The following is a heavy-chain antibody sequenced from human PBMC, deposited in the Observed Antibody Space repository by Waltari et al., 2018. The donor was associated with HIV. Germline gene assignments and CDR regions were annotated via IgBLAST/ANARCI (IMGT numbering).Heavy chain of an antibody. D-gene: IGHD2-2*01. V-gene: IGHV3-21*02. CDR3: VRDDPGYEPIDY. J-gene: IGHJ4*02. Sequence: VRLMESGGGLVEPGGSLAISCAASGFTFSRYTMNWIRHITGKGLEWLSSISRDNRESYYIDSIKGRFTISRDNAANSVFLHMDRLRVDDTAQYFCVRDDPGYEPIDYWGRGTRVTVSS. CDR1: GFTFSRYT. CDR2: ISRDNRES.